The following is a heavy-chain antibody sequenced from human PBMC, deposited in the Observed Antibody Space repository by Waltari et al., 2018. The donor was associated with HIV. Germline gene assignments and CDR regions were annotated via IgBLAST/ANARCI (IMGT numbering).Heavy chain of an antibody. V-gene: IGHV1-24*01. CDR3: ATVPVVVTRGWYFDL. CDR1: GYTLTELS. D-gene: IGHD2-21*02. J-gene: IGHJ2*01. CDR2: FDPEDGET. Sequence: QVQLVQSGAEVKKPGASVKVSCKVSGYTLTELSMHWVRQAPGKGLEWMGGFDPEDGETNYPQKVQGRVTMTEDTSTDTTYMELSSLRSEDTAVYYCATVPVVVTRGWYFDLWGRGTLVTVSS.